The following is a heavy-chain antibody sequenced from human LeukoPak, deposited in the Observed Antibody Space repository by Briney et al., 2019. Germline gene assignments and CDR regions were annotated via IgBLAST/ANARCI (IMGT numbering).Heavy chain of an antibody. CDR1: GFTFSSYW. J-gene: IGHJ4*02. V-gene: IGHV3-7*01. Sequence: PGGSLRLSCVASGFTFSSYWMSWVRQAPGKGLEWVANIKQDGSGKYYMDSVNGRFTISRDNAKNSLYLQMNSLRAEDTAVYYCARDAYYNSGARGDYWGQGTLVTVSS. CDR2: IKQDGSGK. D-gene: IGHD3-22*01. CDR3: ARDAYYNSGARGDY.